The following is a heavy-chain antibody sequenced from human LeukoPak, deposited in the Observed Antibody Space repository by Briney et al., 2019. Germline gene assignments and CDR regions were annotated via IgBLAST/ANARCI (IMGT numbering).Heavy chain of an antibody. CDR1: GYTLTELS. Sequence: ASVKVSCKVSGYTLTELSMHWVRQAPGKGLEWMGGFDPEDGETIYAQKFQGRVTMTEDTSIDTAYMELSSLRSEDTAVYYCATDYIVVVVAATRYAFDIWGQGTMVTVSS. V-gene: IGHV1-24*01. J-gene: IGHJ3*02. CDR3: ATDYIVVVVAATRYAFDI. CDR2: FDPEDGET. D-gene: IGHD2-15*01.